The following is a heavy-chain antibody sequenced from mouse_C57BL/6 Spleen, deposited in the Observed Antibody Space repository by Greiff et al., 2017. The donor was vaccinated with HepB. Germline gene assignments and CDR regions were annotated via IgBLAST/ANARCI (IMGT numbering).Heavy chain of an antibody. V-gene: IGHV1-26*01. CDR2: INPNNGGT. J-gene: IGHJ3*01. D-gene: IGHD2-4*01. CDR3: ANYDWNGCAY. Sequence: EVQLQQSGPELVKPGASVKISCKASGYTFTDYYMNWVKQSHGKSLEWIGDINPNNGGTSYNQKFKGKATLTVDKSSSTAYMELRSLTSEDSAVYYGANYDWNGCAYWGQGTLVTVSA. CDR1: GYTFTDYY.